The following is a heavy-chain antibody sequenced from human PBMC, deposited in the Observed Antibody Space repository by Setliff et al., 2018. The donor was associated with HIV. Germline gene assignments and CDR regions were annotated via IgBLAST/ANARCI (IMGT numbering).Heavy chain of an antibody. CDR1: GFTFSYYG. J-gene: IGHJ4*02. V-gene: IGHV3-30*02. CDR3: AKNLYSSTWSPLDY. CDR2: ILFDGTYK. Sequence: GGSLRLSCAASGFTFSYYGVHWVRQAPGKGLDWVASILFDGTYKYYAASVKGRFTISRDNSKNTLFLQMGSLRTEDTAVYFCAKNLYSSTWSPLDYWGQGTLVTVSS. D-gene: IGHD6-13*01.